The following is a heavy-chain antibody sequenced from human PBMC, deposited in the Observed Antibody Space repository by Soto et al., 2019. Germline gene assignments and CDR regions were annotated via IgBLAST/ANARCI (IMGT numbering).Heavy chain of an antibody. D-gene: IGHD4-17*01. CDR3: ARGRYGDPNYYYYGMDV. V-gene: IGHV4-31*02. CDR2: IYYSGST. Sequence: SETLSLTCTVSGGSISSGGYYWSWIRQHPGKGLEWIGYIYYSGSTYYNPSLKSRVTISVDTSKNQFSLKLSSVTAADTAVYYCARGRYGDPNYYYYGMDVWGQGTTVTVSS. CDR1: GGSISSGGYY. J-gene: IGHJ6*02.